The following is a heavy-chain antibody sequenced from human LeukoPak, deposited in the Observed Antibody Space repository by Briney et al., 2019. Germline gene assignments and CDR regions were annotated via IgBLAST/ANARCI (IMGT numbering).Heavy chain of an antibody. D-gene: IGHD3-22*01. CDR3: ARVGGSTTMIVVGNYYYYYMDV. J-gene: IGHJ6*03. Sequence: ASVKVSCKASGYTFTSYGISWVRQAPGQGLEWMGWISAYNGNTNYAQKLQGRVTMTTDTSTSTAYMELRSLRSDDTAVYYCARVGGSTTMIVVGNYYYYYMDVWGKGTTVTVSS. CDR2: ISAYNGNT. CDR1: GYTFTSYG. V-gene: IGHV1-18*01.